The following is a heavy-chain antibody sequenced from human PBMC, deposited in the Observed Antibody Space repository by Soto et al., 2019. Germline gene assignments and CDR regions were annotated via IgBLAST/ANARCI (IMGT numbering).Heavy chain of an antibody. CDR3: ASDRILDDFWSDDSSSSDMDA. V-gene: IGHV1-46*01. Sequence: ASVKVSCKASGYTFPSYYMHWVRQAPGQGLEWMGIINPSGGSTSYAQKFQGRVTMTRDTSTSTVYMELSSLRSEDTAVYYCASDRILDDFWSDDSSSSDMDAWGQGTTVTVSS. CDR1: GYTFPSYY. CDR2: INPSGGST. D-gene: IGHD3-3*01. J-gene: IGHJ6*02.